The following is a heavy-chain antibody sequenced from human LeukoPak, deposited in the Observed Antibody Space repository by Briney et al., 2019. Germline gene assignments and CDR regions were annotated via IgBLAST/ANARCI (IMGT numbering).Heavy chain of an antibody. CDR3: ATFSPLWFGELLDAFDI. Sequence: GASVTLSCKVSGYTLTELSMHWVRQAPGKGLEWMGGFDPEDGETIYAQKFQGRVTMTEDTSTDTAYMELSSLRSEDTAVYYCATFSPLWFGELLDAFDIWGQGTMVTVSS. V-gene: IGHV1-24*01. D-gene: IGHD3-10*01. J-gene: IGHJ3*02. CDR1: GYTLTELS. CDR2: FDPEDGET.